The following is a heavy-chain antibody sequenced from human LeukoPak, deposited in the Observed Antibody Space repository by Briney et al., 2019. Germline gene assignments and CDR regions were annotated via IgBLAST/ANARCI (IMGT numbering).Heavy chain of an antibody. V-gene: IGHV4-38-2*02. J-gene: IGHJ6*03. D-gene: IGHD3-10*02. Sequence: SETLSLTCTVSGYSISSGYYWGWIRQPPGRGLEGIGSIYHSGSTYYNPSLKSRVTIAVDTSKNQFSLKLSSVTAADTAVYYCARDVRGVSRSMDVWGKGTTVTVSS. CDR2: IYHSGST. CDR1: GYSISSGYY. CDR3: ARDVRGVSRSMDV.